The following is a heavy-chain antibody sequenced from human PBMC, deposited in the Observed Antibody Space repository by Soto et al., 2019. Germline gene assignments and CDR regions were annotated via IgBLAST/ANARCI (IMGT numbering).Heavy chain of an antibody. Sequence: ASVKVSCKASGGTFSSYAISWVRQAPGQGLEWMGGIIPIFGTANYAQKFQGRVTVTADESTSTAYMELSSLRSEDTAVYYCAREQTYRYAFDIWGQGTMVTVSS. CDR2: IIPIFGTA. V-gene: IGHV1-69*13. D-gene: IGHD3-16*02. CDR1: GGTFSSYA. CDR3: AREQTYRYAFDI. J-gene: IGHJ3*02.